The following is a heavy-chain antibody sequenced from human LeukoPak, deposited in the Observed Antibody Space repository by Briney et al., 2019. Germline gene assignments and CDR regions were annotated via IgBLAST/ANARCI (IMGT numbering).Heavy chain of an antibody. J-gene: IGHJ4*02. Sequence: PSKTLSLTCAVSGDSISSGGYWWSWICQHPGKGPEWIGYISYGGKADYNPSLKSRVAISADTPKNQFSLKLSSTTAADTAVYYCARAPVATPSEFDYWGQGTLVTVSS. D-gene: IGHD5-12*01. CDR1: GDSISSGGYW. CDR2: ISYGGKA. CDR3: ARAPVATPSEFDY. V-gene: IGHV4-31*11.